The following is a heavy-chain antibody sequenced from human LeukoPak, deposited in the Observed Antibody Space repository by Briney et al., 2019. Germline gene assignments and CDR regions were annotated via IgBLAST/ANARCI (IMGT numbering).Heavy chain of an antibody. CDR1: GFTFSSYA. Sequence: GGSLRLSCAASGFTFSSYAMSWVRQAPGKGLEWVSAISGSGGSTYYADSVKGRFTISRDNSKNTLYLQMNSLRAEDTAVYYCAKGEDYDILTGHLFDYWGQGTLVTVSS. CDR2: ISGSGGST. CDR3: AKGEDYDILTGHLFDY. V-gene: IGHV3-23*01. D-gene: IGHD3-9*01. J-gene: IGHJ4*02.